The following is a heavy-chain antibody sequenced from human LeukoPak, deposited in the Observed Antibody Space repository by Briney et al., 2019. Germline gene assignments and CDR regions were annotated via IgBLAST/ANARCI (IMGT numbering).Heavy chain of an antibody. CDR3: ARAGSGSYYKKPLDY. V-gene: IGHV4-59*01. CDR1: GGSISSYY. J-gene: IGHJ4*02. D-gene: IGHD3-10*01. Sequence: PSETLSLTCTVSGGSISSYYWSWIRQPPGKGLERIGYIYYSGSTNYNPSLKSRVTISVDTSKNQFSLKLSSVTAADTAVYYCARAGSGSYYKKPLDYWGQGTLVTVSS. CDR2: IYYSGST.